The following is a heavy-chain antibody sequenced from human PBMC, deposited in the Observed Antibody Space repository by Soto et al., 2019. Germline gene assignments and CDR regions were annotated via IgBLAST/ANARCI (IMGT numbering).Heavy chain of an antibody. J-gene: IGHJ3*02. CDR3: TTAPTYYYGSGSYLRWDAFDI. V-gene: IGHV3-15*01. Sequence: GESLKISCAASGFTFSNAWMSWVRQAPGKGLEWVGRIKSKTDGGTTDYAAPVKGRFTISRDDSKNTLYLQMNSLKTEDTAVYYCTTAPTYYYGSGSYLRWDAFDIWGQGTMVTVSS. CDR2: IKSKTDGGTT. CDR1: GFTFSNAW. D-gene: IGHD3-10*01.